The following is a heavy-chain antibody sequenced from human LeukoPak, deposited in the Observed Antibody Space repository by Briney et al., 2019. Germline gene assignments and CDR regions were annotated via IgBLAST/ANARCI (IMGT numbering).Heavy chain of an antibody. J-gene: IGHJ6*03. D-gene: IGHD1-1*01. CDR3: ARRYLYYYYMDV. Sequence: SETLSLTCAVYGGSFSGYYWSWIRQPPGKGLEWIGEINHSGSTNYNPSLKSRVTISVDTSKNQFSLKLSSVTAADTAVYYCARRYLYYYYMDVWGKGTTVTISS. CDR2: INHSGST. V-gene: IGHV4-34*01. CDR1: GGSFSGYY.